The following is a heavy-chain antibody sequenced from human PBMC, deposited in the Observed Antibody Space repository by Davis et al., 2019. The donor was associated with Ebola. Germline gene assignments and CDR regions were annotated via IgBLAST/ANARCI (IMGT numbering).Heavy chain of an antibody. Sequence: GESLKISCAASGFTFSDYYMNWIRQAPGKGLEWVSYISSRGSTIHYADSVKGRFTISRDNAKNSLYLQMNSLRAEDTAVYYCARDSSGWYGLDYWGQGTLVTVSS. CDR1: GFTFSDYY. CDR2: ISSRGSTI. CDR3: ARDSSGWYGLDY. V-gene: IGHV3-11*01. J-gene: IGHJ4*02. D-gene: IGHD6-19*01.